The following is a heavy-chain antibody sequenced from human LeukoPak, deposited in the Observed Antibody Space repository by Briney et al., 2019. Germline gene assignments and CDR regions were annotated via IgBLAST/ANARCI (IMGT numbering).Heavy chain of an antibody. J-gene: IGHJ4*02. V-gene: IGHV3-48*02. CDR1: GFTFSGYS. CDR2: ITSSSSTI. Sequence: PGGSLRLSCAASGFTFSGYSMNWVRQAPGEGLEWVSYITSSSSTIDYADSVKGRFTISRDNAKNSLYLQMNSLRDEDTGVYHCARGGRYFDYWGQGTLVTVSS. CDR3: ARGGRYFDY.